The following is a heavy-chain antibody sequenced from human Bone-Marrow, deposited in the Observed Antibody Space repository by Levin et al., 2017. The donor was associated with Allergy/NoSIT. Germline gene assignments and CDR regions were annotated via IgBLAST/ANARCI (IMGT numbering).Heavy chain of an antibody. J-gene: IGHJ4*02. CDR1: GFTFSSYS. Sequence: SCAASGFTFSSYSMNWVRQAPGKGLEWVSSISSSSSYIYYADSVKGRFTISRDNAKNSLYLQMNSLRAEDTAVYYCARDSPPTYCSGGSCYSGFIFDYWGQGTLVTVSS. V-gene: IGHV3-21*01. D-gene: IGHD2-15*01. CDR3: ARDSPPTYCSGGSCYSGFIFDY. CDR2: ISSSSSYI.